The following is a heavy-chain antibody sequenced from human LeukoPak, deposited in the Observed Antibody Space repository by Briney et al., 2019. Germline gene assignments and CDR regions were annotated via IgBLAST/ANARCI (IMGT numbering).Heavy chain of an antibody. D-gene: IGHD3-22*01. CDR2: IYHSGST. J-gene: IGHJ4*02. CDR3: ARDSSYDSSGYPTFDY. CDR1: GGSISSGGYY. V-gene: IGHV4-30-2*01. Sequence: SQTLSLTCTVSGGSISSGGYYWSWIRQPPGKGLEWIGYIYHSGSTNYNPSLKSRVTISVDTSKNQFSLKPSSVTAADTAVYYCARDSSYDSSGYPTFDYWGQGTLVTVSS.